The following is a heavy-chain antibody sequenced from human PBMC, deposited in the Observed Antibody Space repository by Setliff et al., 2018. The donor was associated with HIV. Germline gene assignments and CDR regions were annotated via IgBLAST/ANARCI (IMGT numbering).Heavy chain of an antibody. D-gene: IGHD2-8*01. CDR3: ATSKMVAFDI. CDR2: IYPADSDT. CDR1: GYSFPNSW. V-gene: IGHV5-51*01. Sequence: GESLKISCKASGYSFPNSWIGWVRQMPGKGLEWMGIIYPADSDTKYNPSFQGQVIISADKSISTAYLQWSNVKASDTAIYYCATSKMVAFDIWGQGKMVTVSS. J-gene: IGHJ3*02.